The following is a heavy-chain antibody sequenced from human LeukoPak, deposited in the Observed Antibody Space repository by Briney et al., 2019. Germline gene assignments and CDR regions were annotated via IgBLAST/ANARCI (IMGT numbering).Heavy chain of an antibody. CDR2: INSDGSST. Sequence: GGSLRLSCAASGFTFSSYAMSWVRQAPGKGLVWVSRINSDGSSTSYADSVKGRFTISRDNAKNTLYLQMNSLRAEDTAVYYCARGFKSAQIDYWGQGTLVTVSS. CDR1: GFTFSSYA. CDR3: ARGFKSAQIDY. J-gene: IGHJ4*02. V-gene: IGHV3-74*01.